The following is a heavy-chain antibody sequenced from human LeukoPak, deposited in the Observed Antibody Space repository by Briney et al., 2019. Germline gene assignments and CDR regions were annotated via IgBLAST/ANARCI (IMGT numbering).Heavy chain of an antibody. Sequence: ASVKVSCKASGYTFTGYYMHWVRQAPGQGLEWMGRINPNSGGTNYAQKFQGRVTMTRDTSISTAYMELSRLRSDDTAVYYCARRLYSSSSSWFDPWGQGTLVTVSS. V-gene: IGHV1-2*06. J-gene: IGHJ5*02. CDR2: INPNSGGT. D-gene: IGHD6-6*01. CDR3: ARRLYSSSSSWFDP. CDR1: GYTFTGYY.